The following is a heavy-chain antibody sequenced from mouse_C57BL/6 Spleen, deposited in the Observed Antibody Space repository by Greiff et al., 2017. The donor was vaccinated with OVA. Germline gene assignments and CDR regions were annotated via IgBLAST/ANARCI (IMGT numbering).Heavy chain of an antibody. Sequence: QVQLQQPGAELVKPGASVKLSCKASGYTFTSYWMQWVKQRPGQGLEWIGEIDPSDSYTNYNQKFKGKATLTVDTSSSTAYMQLSSLTSEDSAVYYGARGITTVVATDYAMDYWGQGTSVTVSS. J-gene: IGHJ4*01. CDR1: GYTFTSYW. CDR2: IDPSDSYT. V-gene: IGHV1-50*01. D-gene: IGHD1-1*01. CDR3: ARGITTVVATDYAMDY.